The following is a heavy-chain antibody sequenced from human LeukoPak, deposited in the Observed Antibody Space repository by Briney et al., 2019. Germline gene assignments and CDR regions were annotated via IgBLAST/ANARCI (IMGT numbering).Heavy chain of an antibody. CDR1: GFNFSDPR. J-gene: IGHJ4*02. D-gene: IGHD2-21*01. CDR2: VNRDGTEK. Sequence: PGGSLRLSCVTSGFNFSDPRMTWLRQAPGKGLQWVANVNRDGTEKHFLDSVEGRFTISRDNAKKSLYLQMSSLRPQDTAVYFCVRGDWYFESWGQGTLVTVSS. CDR3: VRGDWYFES. V-gene: IGHV3-7*04.